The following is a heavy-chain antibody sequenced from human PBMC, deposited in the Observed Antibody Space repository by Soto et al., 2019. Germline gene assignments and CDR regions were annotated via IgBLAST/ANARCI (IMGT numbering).Heavy chain of an antibody. Sequence: SETLSLTCTVSGASINSGGYYWSWIRQLPGKGLEWIGYIYFSGSTYYNPSLESRVTISLDTSQNQFSLKLSSVTAADTAVYYCASGSASYLSWGQGTLVTVSS. CDR2: IYFSGST. CDR3: ASGSASYLS. CDR1: GASINSGGYY. J-gene: IGHJ5*02. D-gene: IGHD3-10*01. V-gene: IGHV4-31*03.